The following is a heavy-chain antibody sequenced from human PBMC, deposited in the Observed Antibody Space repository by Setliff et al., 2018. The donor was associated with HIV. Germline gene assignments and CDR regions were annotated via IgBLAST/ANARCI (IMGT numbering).Heavy chain of an antibody. V-gene: IGHV4-59*01. CDR1: GDSISSYY. J-gene: IGHJ4*02. Sequence: SETLSLTCTVSGDSISSYYWSWIRQPPEKGLEWIGYIYYSGSTNYNPSLKSRVTISVDTSKNHFSLKLSSVTAADTAVYYCARQVGNKVLFDSWGQGTLVTVSS. CDR2: IYYSGST. D-gene: IGHD7-27*01. CDR3: ARQVGNKVLFDS.